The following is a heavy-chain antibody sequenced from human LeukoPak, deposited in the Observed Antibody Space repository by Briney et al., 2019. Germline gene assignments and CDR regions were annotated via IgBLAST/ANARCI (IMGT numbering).Heavy chain of an antibody. CDR2: ISYDGSNK. CDR1: GFTFSSYA. V-gene: IGHV3-30*04. Sequence: GALRLSCAASGFTFSSYAMHWVRQAPGKGLEWVAVISYDGSNKYYADSVKGRFTISRDNSKNTLFLQMNSLRAEDTALYYCANGPHYNILTGFYKVRSHLDYWGQGTLVTVSS. J-gene: IGHJ4*02. D-gene: IGHD3-9*01. CDR3: ANGPHYNILTGFYKVRSHLDY.